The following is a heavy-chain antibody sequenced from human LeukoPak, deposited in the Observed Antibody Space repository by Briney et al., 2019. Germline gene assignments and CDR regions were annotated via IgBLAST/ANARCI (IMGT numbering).Heavy chain of an antibody. V-gene: IGHV1-8*01. CDR3: ATTTRSGFRCISYYFDY. D-gene: IGHD5-12*01. CDR2: MNPNTGNT. CDR1: GYNFIHYD. J-gene: IGHJ4*02. Sequence: GASVKVSCKTSGYNFIHYDINWVRQAPGQGLEWMGWMNPNTGNTGNQQKFQGRLTMTRNISIGTAYMELTNLNSEDTAVYYCATTTRSGFRCISYYFDYWGQGTLLTVSS.